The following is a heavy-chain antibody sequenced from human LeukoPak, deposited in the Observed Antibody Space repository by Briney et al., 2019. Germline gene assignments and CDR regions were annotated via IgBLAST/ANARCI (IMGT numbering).Heavy chain of an antibody. V-gene: IGHV3-21*01. Sequence: NSGGSLRLSCAASGFTFSNYGMNWVRQAPGKGLEWVSSISRSSRDIYYADSVKGLFTISRDNSKNSLYLQMNSLRAEDTAVYYCARIGILTGYPHPGSGGDYWGQGTLVTVSS. CDR1: GFTFSNYG. CDR2: ISRSSRDI. D-gene: IGHD3-9*01. J-gene: IGHJ4*02. CDR3: ARIGILTGYPHPGSGGDY.